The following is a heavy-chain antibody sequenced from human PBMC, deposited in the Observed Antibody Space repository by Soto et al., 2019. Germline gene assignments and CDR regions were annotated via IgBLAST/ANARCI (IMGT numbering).Heavy chain of an antibody. CDR2: INSDGSTT. V-gene: IGHV3-74*01. D-gene: IGHD6-6*01. Sequence: EVQLVESGGGLVQPGGSVRLSCAASGFTFSSYWMHWVRQAPGKGLVWVSRINSDGSTTTYADSVKGRFTISRDNAKNTLYLQMNSLRAEDAAVYYCARSLNSGSTFDPWGQGTLVTVSS. CDR3: ARSLNSGSTFDP. J-gene: IGHJ5*02. CDR1: GFTFSSYW.